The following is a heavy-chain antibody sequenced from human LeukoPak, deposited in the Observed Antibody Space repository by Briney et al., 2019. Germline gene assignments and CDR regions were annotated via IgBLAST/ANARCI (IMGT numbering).Heavy chain of an antibody. CDR2: INHSGST. J-gene: IGHJ5*02. Sequence: PSETLSLTCAVYGGSFSGYYWSWIRQPPGKGLEWIGEINHSGSTNYNPSLKSRVTISVDTSKNQFSLKLSSVIAADTAVYYCARGVPHYDFWSGYYGYNWFDPWGQGTLVTVSS. CDR1: GGSFSGYY. CDR3: ARGVPHYDFWSGYYGYNWFDP. V-gene: IGHV4-34*01. D-gene: IGHD3-3*01.